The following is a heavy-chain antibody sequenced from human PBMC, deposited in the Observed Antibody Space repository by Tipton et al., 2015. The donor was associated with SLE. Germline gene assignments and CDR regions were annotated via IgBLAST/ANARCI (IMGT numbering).Heavy chain of an antibody. V-gene: IGHV4-59*01. Sequence: TLSLTCTVSSGSINGYLWSWIRQPPGKGLEWIGTMFDSGRAQYHPSLKSRVTMSGDTSKNQFSLKVFSVTAADTAVYYCARIDGAYDQFYLDYWGQGSLVTVSS. D-gene: IGHD4-17*01. CDR2: MFDSGRA. CDR3: ARIDGAYDQFYLDY. J-gene: IGHJ4*02. CDR1: SGSINGYL.